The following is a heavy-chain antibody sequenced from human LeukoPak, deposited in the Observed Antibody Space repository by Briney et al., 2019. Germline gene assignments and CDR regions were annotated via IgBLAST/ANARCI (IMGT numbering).Heavy chain of an antibody. V-gene: IGHV1-46*01. Sequence: GASVKVSCKASGYTFTSHYLHWVRQAPGQGLEWMGIINPSVDSTSYAQKFQGRVTMTRDTSTSTVYMELSSLRSEDTAVYYCARGGYGIAVAPGDYWGQGTLVTVSS. J-gene: IGHJ4*02. CDR3: ARGGYGIAVAPGDY. CDR2: INPSVDST. CDR1: GYTFTSHY. D-gene: IGHD6-19*01.